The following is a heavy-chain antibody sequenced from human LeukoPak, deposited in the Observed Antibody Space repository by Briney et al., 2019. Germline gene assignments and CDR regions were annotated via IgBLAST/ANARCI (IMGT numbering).Heavy chain of an antibody. J-gene: IGHJ4*02. Sequence: GGSLRLSCAASGFTFSSYGMHWVRQAPGKGLEWVAVIWYDGSNKYYADSVKGRFTISRDNSKNTLYLQMNSLRAEDTAVYYCARSPIAAAAAADYWGQGALVTVSS. CDR2: IWYDGSNK. CDR3: ARSPIAAAAAADY. CDR1: GFTFSSYG. D-gene: IGHD6-13*01. V-gene: IGHV3-33*08.